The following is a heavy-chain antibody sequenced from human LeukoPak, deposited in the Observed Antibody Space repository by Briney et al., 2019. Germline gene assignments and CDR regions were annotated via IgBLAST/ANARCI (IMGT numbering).Heavy chain of an antibody. D-gene: IGHD6-13*01. Sequence: KPSETLSLTCTVSGYSISSGYYWGWIRQPPGKGLKWIGNIYHGGSAFYNPSLKSRVTISLDTSKNQFSLNLSYVTAADTALYFCARSSSSWYDGETDYWGQGTLVTVSS. V-gene: IGHV4-38-2*02. J-gene: IGHJ4*02. CDR2: IYHGGSA. CDR1: GYSISSGYY. CDR3: ARSSSSWYDGETDY.